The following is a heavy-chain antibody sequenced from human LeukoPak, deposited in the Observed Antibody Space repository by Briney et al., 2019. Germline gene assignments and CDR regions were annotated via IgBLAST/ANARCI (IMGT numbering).Heavy chain of an antibody. Sequence: PGGSLRLSCAASGFTFSSYGMHWVRQAPGKGLEWVAVISYDGSNKYYADSVKGRFTISRDNSKNTLYLQMNSLRAEDTAVYYCAKGDDYGDLYYFDYWGQGTLVTVSS. CDR2: ISYDGSNK. CDR3: AKGDDYGDLYYFDY. D-gene: IGHD4-17*01. J-gene: IGHJ4*02. CDR1: GFTFSSYG. V-gene: IGHV3-30*18.